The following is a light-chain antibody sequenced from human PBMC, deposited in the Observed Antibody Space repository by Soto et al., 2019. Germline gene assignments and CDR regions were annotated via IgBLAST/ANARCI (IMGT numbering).Light chain of an antibody. CDR3: QQYGSWT. Sequence: EIVLTQSPGTLSVSPGERATLSCRASKTISSNYLAWYQQKPGQAPSLLIYGTSSRATGIPDRFSGSGSGTDFTLTISRLEPEDSAIYYCQQYGSWTFGQGTKVEIK. CDR1: KTISSNY. CDR2: GTS. V-gene: IGKV3-20*01. J-gene: IGKJ1*01.